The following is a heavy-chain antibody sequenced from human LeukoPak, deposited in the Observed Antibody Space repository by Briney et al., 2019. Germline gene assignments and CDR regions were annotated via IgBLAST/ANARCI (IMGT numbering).Heavy chain of an antibody. CDR3: AKLPDGYSSGSDAFDI. V-gene: IGHV3-7*01. J-gene: IGHJ3*02. D-gene: IGHD6-19*01. CDR2: IKEDGSAK. Sequence: GGSLRLSCEASGFTFSTYWMSWVRQAPGKGLEWVANIKEDGSAKYYVDSVKGRFTISRDNAKNSLYLQMNSLRAEDTALFYCAKLPDGYSSGSDAFDIWGQGTMVTVSS. CDR1: GFTFSTYW.